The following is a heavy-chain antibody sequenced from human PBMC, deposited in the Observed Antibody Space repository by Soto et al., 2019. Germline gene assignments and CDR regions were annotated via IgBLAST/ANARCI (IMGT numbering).Heavy chain of an antibody. CDR1: AYSNTIYG. CDR2: ISAYNGKA. CDR3: TSLRSEDYYYYYMDV. J-gene: IGHJ6*03. V-gene: IGHV1-18*01. Sequence: QVQLVQSGAEAKKPGASVKVSCKASAYSNTIYGINWVRQAPGQGLEWMGWISAYNGKAHYAQKVQDRLTVTTDTSTSTAYMELRSLRSDDTAVYYCTSLRSEDYYYYYMDVWGKGTTVTVSS.